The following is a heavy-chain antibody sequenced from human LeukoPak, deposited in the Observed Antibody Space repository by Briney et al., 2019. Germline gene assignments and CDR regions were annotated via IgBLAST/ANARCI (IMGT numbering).Heavy chain of an antibody. V-gene: IGHV4-59*08. Sequence: SETLSLTCTVSGGSISSYYWSWIRQPPGKGLEWIGYIYYSGSTNYNPSLKSRVTISVDTSKNQFSLKLSSVTAADTAVYYCASLGYGKSFDIWGQGTMVTVSS. J-gene: IGHJ3*02. CDR1: GGSISSYY. CDR3: ASLGYGKSFDI. D-gene: IGHD1-1*01. CDR2: IYYSGST.